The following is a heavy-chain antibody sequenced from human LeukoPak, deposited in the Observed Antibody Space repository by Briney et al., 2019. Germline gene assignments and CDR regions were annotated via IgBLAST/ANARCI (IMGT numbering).Heavy chain of an antibody. CDR2: ISGSGGST. CDR1: GFTSSSYA. D-gene: IGHD2-15*01. CDR3: AKAPVTTCSGAYCYPFDY. Sequence: GGSLRLSCAASGFTSSSYAMSWVRQAPGKGLEWVSAISGSGGSTYYADSVKGRFTISRDNSKNTLYLQMNSLRAEDTAVYYCAKAPVTTCSGAYCYPFDYWGQGTLVTVSS. J-gene: IGHJ4*02. V-gene: IGHV3-23*01.